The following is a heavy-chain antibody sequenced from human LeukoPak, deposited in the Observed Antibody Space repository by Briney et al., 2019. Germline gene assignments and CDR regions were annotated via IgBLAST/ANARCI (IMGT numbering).Heavy chain of an antibody. J-gene: IGHJ5*02. CDR2: INHSGST. V-gene: IGHV4-30-2*01. D-gene: IGHD3-16*01. CDR3: APPIGGNWFDP. CDR1: GGSISSAPYY. Sequence: SQTLSLTCTVAGGSISSAPYYWSCIRQPPGKGLEWIGEINHSGSTNYNPSLKSRVTISVDTSKNQFSLKLSSVTAADTAVYYYAPPIGGNWFDPSGQGTLVTVSS.